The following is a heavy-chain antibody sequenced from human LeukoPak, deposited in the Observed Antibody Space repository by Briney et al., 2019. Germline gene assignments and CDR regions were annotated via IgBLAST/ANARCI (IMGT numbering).Heavy chain of an antibody. Sequence: ASVKVSCKASGYIFTGYYMHWVRQAPGQGLEWMGWINPNSGGTNYAQNFQGRVTMTRDTSISTAYMEPSRLRSDDTAVYYCARDLSWLLDYWGQGTLVTVSS. J-gene: IGHJ4*02. V-gene: IGHV1-2*02. D-gene: IGHD5-12*01. CDR2: INPNSGGT. CDR3: ARDLSWLLDY. CDR1: GYIFTGYY.